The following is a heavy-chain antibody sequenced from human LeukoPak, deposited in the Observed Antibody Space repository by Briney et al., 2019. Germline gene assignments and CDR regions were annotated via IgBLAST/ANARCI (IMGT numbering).Heavy chain of an antibody. J-gene: IGHJ6*04. Sequence: GGSLRLSCAASGFTFSDYYMSWIRQAPGKGLEWVSYISSSGSTIYYADSVKGRFTISRDNAKNSLYLQMNSLRAEDPAVYYSPRPHRGYYDRIPLTVVWGEGTPLTVSS. CDR2: ISSSGSTI. CDR1: GFTFSDYY. D-gene: IGHD3-22*01. V-gene: IGHV3-11*01. CDR3: PRPHRGYYDRIPLTVV.